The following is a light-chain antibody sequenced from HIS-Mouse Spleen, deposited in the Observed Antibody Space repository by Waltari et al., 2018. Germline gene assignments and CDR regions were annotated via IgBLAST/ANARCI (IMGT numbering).Light chain of an antibody. CDR2: EDS. J-gene: IGLJ2*01. V-gene: IGLV3-10*01. CDR1: ALPKKY. CDR3: YSTDSSGNHRV. Sequence: SYELTQPPSVSVSPGQTARITCSGYALPKKYAYWYQQKSGQAPVLVIYEDSKRPSGIPERFSGSSSGTMATLTISGAQVEDEADYCCYSTDSSGNHRVFGGGTKLTVL.